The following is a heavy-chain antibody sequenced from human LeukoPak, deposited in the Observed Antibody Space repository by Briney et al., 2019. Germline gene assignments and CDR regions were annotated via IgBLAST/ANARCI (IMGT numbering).Heavy chain of an antibody. CDR1: GFTFGDYA. Sequence: GGSLRLSCTASGFTFGDYAMNWVRQAPGKGLEWVAVISYDGSNKYYADSVKGRFTISRDNSKNTLYLQMNSLRAEDTAVYYCARDGDYYDSSGLSDYWGQGTLVTVSS. J-gene: IGHJ4*02. V-gene: IGHV3-30-3*01. CDR3: ARDGDYYDSSGLSDY. D-gene: IGHD3-22*01. CDR2: ISYDGSNK.